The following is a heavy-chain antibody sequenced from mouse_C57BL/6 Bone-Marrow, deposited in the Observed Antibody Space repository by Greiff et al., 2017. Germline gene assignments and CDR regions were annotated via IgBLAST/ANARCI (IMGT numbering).Heavy chain of an antibody. V-gene: IGHV1-62-3*01. J-gene: IGHJ2*01. CDR1: GYTFTSYW. Sequence: QVQLQQPGAELVKPGASVKLSCKASGYTFTSYWMHWVKQRPGQGLEWIGRIDPNSGGPKYNEKFKSKATLTVDKPSSSAYMQHSSLTSEDSAVYYCEEELRREDYFDYWGQGTTLTVSS. D-gene: IGHD2-4*01. CDR2: IDPNSGGP. CDR3: EEELRREDYFDY.